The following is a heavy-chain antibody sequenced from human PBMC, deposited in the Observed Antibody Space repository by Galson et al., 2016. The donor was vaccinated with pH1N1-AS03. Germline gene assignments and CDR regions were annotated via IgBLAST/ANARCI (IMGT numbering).Heavy chain of an antibody. CDR1: GFIFTHYS. V-gene: IGHV3-30-3*01. D-gene: IGHD3-3*01. J-gene: IGHJ1*01. Sequence: SLRLSCAASGFIFTHYSMHWVRQAPGKGLEWVAVMSYEGTTTYYADSVKGRFTISRDNAKNSLFLQMNSQRADEDTAVYYCVTDGTFGITVEHWGQGTLVTVAS. CDR2: MSYEGTTT. CDR3: VTDGTFGITVEH.